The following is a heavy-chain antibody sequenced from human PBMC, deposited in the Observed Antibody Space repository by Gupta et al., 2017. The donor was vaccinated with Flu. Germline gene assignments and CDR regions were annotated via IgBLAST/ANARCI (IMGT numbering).Heavy chain of an antibody. D-gene: IGHD4-4*01. CDR1: GDSIRGSSY. CDR3: ARLRTVFFRTFDL. Sequence: QLQESGPGSVRASETLSLTCTVSGDSIRGSSYWAWIRQPPGGGLENIGQIYSIGRGTYNPSLEGRVSISVDTTKNTFSLQMHSVTATDTAVYYCARLRTVFFRTFDLWGPGILVTVSS. J-gene: IGHJ5*02. CDR2: IYSIGRG. V-gene: IGHV4-39*01.